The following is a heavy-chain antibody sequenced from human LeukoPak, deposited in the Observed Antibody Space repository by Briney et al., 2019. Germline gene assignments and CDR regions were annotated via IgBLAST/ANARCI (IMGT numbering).Heavy chain of an antibody. CDR1: GYTFTSYY. Sequence: GASVKVSCKASGYTFTSYYMHWVRQAPGQGLEWMGIINPSGGSTSYAQKFQGRVTMTRDTSTSTVYMELSSLRSEDTAVYHCAREPEEILYYYDSSGEFDYWGQGTLVTVSS. D-gene: IGHD3-22*01. CDR3: AREPEEILYYYDSSGEFDY. CDR2: INPSGGST. V-gene: IGHV1-46*01. J-gene: IGHJ4*02.